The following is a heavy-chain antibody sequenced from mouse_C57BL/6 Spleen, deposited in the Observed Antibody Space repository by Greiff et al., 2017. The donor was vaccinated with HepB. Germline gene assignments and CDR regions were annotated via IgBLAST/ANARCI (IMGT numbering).Heavy chain of an antibody. CDR1: GYTFTSYW. CDR2: IDPSDSET. CDR3: AREGGSSFAY. V-gene: IGHV1-52*01. Sequence: QVQLKQPGAELVRPGSSVKLSCKASGYTFTSYWMHWVKQRPIQGLEWIGNIDPSDSETHYNQKFKDKATLTVDKSSSTAYMQLSSLTSEDSAVYYCAREGGSSFAYWGQGTLVTVSA. J-gene: IGHJ3*01. D-gene: IGHD1-1*01.